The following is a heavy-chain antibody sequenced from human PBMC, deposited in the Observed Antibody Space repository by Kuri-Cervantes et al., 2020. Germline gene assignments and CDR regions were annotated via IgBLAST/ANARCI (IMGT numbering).Heavy chain of an antibody. CDR2: IYPGDSDT. D-gene: IGHD1-1*01. CDR3: ARQSDISTTYYYYYGMDV. CDR1: PNYW. J-gene: IGHJ6*02. V-gene: IGHV5-51*01. Sequence: GESLKISCKGSPNYWIGWVRQMPGKGLEWMGIIYPGDSDTRYTPSFRGQITISADKSTSTAYLQWSSLKASDTAMYYCARQSDISTTYYYYYGMDVWGQGTTVTVSS.